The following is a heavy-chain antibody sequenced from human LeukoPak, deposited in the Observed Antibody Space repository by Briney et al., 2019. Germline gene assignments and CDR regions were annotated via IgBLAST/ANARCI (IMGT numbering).Heavy chain of an antibody. CDR3: ARGDEVIATPGGWFDP. Sequence: ASVKVSCKASGGTFSSYAISWVRQAPGQGLELMGGIIPIFGTANYAQKFQGRVTITTDESTSTAYMELSSLRSEDTAVYYCARGDEVIATPGGWFDPWGQGTLVTVSS. CDR1: GGTFSSYA. V-gene: IGHV1-69*05. CDR2: IIPIFGTA. J-gene: IGHJ5*02. D-gene: IGHD3-16*01.